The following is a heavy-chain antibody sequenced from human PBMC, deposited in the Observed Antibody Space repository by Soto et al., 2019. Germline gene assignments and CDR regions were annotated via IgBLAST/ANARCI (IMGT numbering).Heavy chain of an antibody. CDR3: ARGVLAAGFDY. Sequence: LSQTLSLTCAISGDSVSSNSVAWNWIRQSPSRGLEWLGRTYYRSKWYNDYAVSVKSRMTINPDTSKNQFSLQLNSVTPEDTAVYYCARGVLAAGFDYWGQGTQVTVSS. CDR1: GDSVSSNSVA. D-gene: IGHD6-13*01. CDR2: TYYRSKWYN. V-gene: IGHV6-1*01. J-gene: IGHJ4*02.